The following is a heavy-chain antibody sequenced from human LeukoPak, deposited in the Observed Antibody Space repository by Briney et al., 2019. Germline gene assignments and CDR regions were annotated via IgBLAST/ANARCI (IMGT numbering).Heavy chain of an antibody. CDR2: THRSGDT. CDR3: ATRDQSRTYLAPADC. J-gene: IGHJ4*02. CDR1: GVSVSSDNW. D-gene: IGHD5-24*01. Sequence: SETLSLTCAVCGVSVSSDNWWTWVRQSPGKGLEWIGETHRSGDTKYNPSLNGRVTISIDNSNNRLSLLLRYVTAADTAMYYCATRDQSRTYLAPADCWGQGTLATVSS. V-gene: IGHV4-4*02.